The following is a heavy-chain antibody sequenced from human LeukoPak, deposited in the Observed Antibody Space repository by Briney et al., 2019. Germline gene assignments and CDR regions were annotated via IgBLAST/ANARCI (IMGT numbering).Heavy chain of an antibody. D-gene: IGHD4-23*01. CDR1: GFTVSSNY. V-gene: IGHV3-66*01. J-gene: IGHJ4*02. CDR3: ARAGGGKLLIFDY. CDR2: IYSGGST. Sequence: GGSLRLSCAASGFTVSSNYMSWVRQAPGKGLEWVSVIYSGGSTYYADSVKGRFTISRDNSKNTLYLQMNSLRAEDTAVYYCARAGGGKLLIFDYWAREPWSPSPQ.